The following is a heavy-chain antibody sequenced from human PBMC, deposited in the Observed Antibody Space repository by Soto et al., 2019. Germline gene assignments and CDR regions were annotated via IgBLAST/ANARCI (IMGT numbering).Heavy chain of an antibody. Sequence: GASVKVSCKASGYTFTSYYMHWVRQAPGQGLEWMGIINPSGGSTSYAQKFQGRVTMTRDTSTSTVYMELSSLRSEDTAVYYCARDRGYCSSTSCPPDNWFDPWGQETLVTVSS. CDR1: GYTFTSYY. V-gene: IGHV1-46*01. D-gene: IGHD2-2*01. CDR2: INPSGGST. J-gene: IGHJ5*02. CDR3: ARDRGYCSSTSCPPDNWFDP.